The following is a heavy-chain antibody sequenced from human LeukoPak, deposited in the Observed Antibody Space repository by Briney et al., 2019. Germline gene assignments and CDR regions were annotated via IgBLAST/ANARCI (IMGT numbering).Heavy chain of an antibody. CDR3: AREGDYGSGSGNWFDP. V-gene: IGHV1-69*13. CDR2: IIPIFGTA. J-gene: IGHJ5*02. D-gene: IGHD3-10*01. Sequence: SVKVSCKASGYTFTGYYMHWVRQAPGQGLEWMGGIIPIFGTANYAQKFQGRVTITADESTSTAYMELSSLRSEDTAVYYCAREGDYGSGSGNWFDPWGQGTLVTVSS. CDR1: GYTFTGYY.